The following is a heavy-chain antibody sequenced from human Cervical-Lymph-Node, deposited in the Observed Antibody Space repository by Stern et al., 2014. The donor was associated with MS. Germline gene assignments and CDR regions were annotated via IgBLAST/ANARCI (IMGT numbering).Heavy chain of an antibody. V-gene: IGHV3-30*03. CDR3: ARDYEDTSMLFDH. CDR2: SSYDGNHK. Sequence: VQLLESGGAVVQPGRSLRLSCAASGFTFSSYGMHWVRPAPGKGLEWATVSSYDGNHKYYAASVKGRFTISRDNSKNTLHLQMNSVTPDDTAIYYCARDYEDTSMLFDHWGQGTLVTVSS. CDR1: GFTFSSYG. D-gene: IGHD2-8*01. J-gene: IGHJ4*02.